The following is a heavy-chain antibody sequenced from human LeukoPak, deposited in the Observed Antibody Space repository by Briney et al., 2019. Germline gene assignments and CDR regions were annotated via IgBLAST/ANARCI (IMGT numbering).Heavy chain of an antibody. CDR1: GGSISSSSYY. Sequence: PSETLSLTCTVSGGSISSSSYYWGWIRQPPGKGLEWIGSIYYSGSTYYNPSLKSRVTISVDTSKNQFSLKLSSVTAADTAVYYCARGVRTSTGYSSGWYPAWGQGTLVTVSS. D-gene: IGHD6-19*01. CDR2: IYYSGST. V-gene: IGHV4-39*07. J-gene: IGHJ5*02. CDR3: ARGVRTSTGYSSGWYPA.